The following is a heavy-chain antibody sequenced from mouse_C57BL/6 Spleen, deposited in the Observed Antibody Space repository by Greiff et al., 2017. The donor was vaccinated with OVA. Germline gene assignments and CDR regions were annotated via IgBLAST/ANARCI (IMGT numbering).Heavy chain of an antibody. V-gene: IGHV1-53*01. CDR1: GYTFTSYW. CDR2: INPSNGGT. CDR3: AREVGSNHWYFDV. D-gene: IGHD2-5*01. Sequence: QVHVKQPGTELVKPGASVKLSCKASGYTFTSYWMHWVKQRPGQGLEWIGNINPSNGGTNYNEKFKSKATLTVDKSSSTAYMQLSSLTSEDSAVYYCAREVGSNHWYFDVWGTGTTVTVSS. J-gene: IGHJ1*03.